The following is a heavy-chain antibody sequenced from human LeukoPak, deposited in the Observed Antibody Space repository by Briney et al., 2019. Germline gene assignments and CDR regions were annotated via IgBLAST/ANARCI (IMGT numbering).Heavy chain of an antibody. V-gene: IGHV4-34*01. CDR1: GGSFSGYY. D-gene: IGHD5-24*01. Sequence: SEALSLTCAVYGGSFSGYYWTWIRQPPGRGLEWIGEINHSGSTNYNPSLKSRVTISVDTSKSQFSLKLNSVTAADTAMYYCARGRDPYWGQGTLVTVSS. CDR3: ARGRDPY. CDR2: INHSGST. J-gene: IGHJ4*02.